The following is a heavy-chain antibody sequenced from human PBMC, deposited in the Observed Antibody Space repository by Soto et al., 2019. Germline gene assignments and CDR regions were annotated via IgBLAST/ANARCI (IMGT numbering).Heavy chain of an antibody. CDR1: GYSFTSYW. CDR3: ARQRGYCSSTSCSTAYYYGMDV. V-gene: IGHV5-51*01. D-gene: IGHD2-2*01. CDR2: IYPGDSDT. Sequence: PGESLKISCXGSGYSFTSYWIGWVRQMPGKGLEWMGIIYPGDSDTRYSPSFQGQVTISADKSISTAYLQWSSLKASDTAMYYCARQRGYCSSTSCSTAYYYGMDVWGQGTTVTVSS. J-gene: IGHJ6*02.